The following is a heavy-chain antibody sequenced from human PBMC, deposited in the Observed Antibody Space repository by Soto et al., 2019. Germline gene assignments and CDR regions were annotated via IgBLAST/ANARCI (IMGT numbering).Heavy chain of an antibody. Sequence: SETLSLTFAVSDYSITNCYYWGWIRQPPGKGLEWIGSIYHSGNTYYNPSLKSRVTLSIDTSKNQFSLKLRSVTAADTAMYYCARVKLAGRGSFHDWGQGTLVTVSS. CDR3: ARVKLAGRGSFHD. V-gene: IGHV4-38-2*01. J-gene: IGHJ4*02. D-gene: IGHD3-3*02. CDR2: IYHSGNT. CDR1: DYSITNCYY.